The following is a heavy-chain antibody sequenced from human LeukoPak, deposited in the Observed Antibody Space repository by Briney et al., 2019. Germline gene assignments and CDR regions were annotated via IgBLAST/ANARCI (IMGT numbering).Heavy chain of an antibody. CDR3: ARYQLLSPYYFDF. J-gene: IGHJ4*02. CDR2: IYYSGST. CDR1: GSSIRSYY. Sequence: ASETLSLTCTVSGSSIRSYYWSWIRQPPGKGLEWIGYIYYSGSTNYNPSLKSRVTISVDTSKNQFFLKLSSETAADTAVYYCARYQLLSPYYFDFWGQGTLVTVSS. D-gene: IGHD2-2*01. V-gene: IGHV4-59*01.